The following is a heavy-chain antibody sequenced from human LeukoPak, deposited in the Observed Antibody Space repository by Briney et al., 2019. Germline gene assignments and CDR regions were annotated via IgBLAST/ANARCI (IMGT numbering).Heavy chain of an antibody. CDR1: GYTFTSYG. J-gene: IGHJ4*02. Sequence: ASVKVSCKASGYTFTSYGISWVRQAPGQGLEWMGWISAYNGNTNYAQKLQGRVTMTTGTSTSTAYMELRSLRSDDTAVYYCARVGGVVWSSDGNVDYWGQGTLVTVTS. CDR3: ARVGGVVWSSDGNVDY. V-gene: IGHV1-18*01. D-gene: IGHD3-10*01. CDR2: ISAYNGNT.